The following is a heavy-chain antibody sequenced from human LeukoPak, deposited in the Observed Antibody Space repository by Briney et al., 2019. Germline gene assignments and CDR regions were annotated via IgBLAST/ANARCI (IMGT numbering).Heavy chain of an antibody. D-gene: IGHD6-6*01. CDR3: ARFLLPLQYSSSPPGFDY. CDR2: IYYSGST. J-gene: IGHJ4*02. Sequence: SETLSLTCTVSGGSISSSSYYWGWIRQPPGKGLEWIGSIYYSGSTYYNPSLKSRVTISVDTSKNQFSLKLSSVTAADTAVYYCARFLLPLQYSSSPPGFDYWGQGTLVTVSS. V-gene: IGHV4-39*01. CDR1: GGSISSSSYY.